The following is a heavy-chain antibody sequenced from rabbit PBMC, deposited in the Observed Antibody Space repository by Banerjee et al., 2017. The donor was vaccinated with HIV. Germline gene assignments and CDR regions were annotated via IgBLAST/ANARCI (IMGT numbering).Heavy chain of an antibody. J-gene: IGHJ4*01. CDR2: IYAGSSGST. Sequence: QSLEESGGDLVKPGASLTLTCTASGFSFSSSYYMCWVRQAPGKGLEWIACIYAGSSGSTYYASWAKGRFTISKTSSTTVTLQMTSLTAADTATYFCARDPAEYAGYGYAIYFNLWGQGTLVTVS. CDR1: GFSFSSSYY. V-gene: IGHV1S40*01. D-gene: IGHD6-1*01. CDR3: ARDPAEYAGYGYAIYFNL.